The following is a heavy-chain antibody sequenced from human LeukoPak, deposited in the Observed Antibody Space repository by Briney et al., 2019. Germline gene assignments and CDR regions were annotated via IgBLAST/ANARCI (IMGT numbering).Heavy chain of an antibody. J-gene: IGHJ4*02. D-gene: IGHD3-10*01. CDR2: IYSKSNGGPT. V-gene: IGHV3-15*01. CDR1: GFTFDDAW. Sequence: GGSLRLSCAASGFTFDDAWFNWVRQAPGKGLEWVGRIYSKSNGGPTDYATPVTGRFTISRDDSQSTLYLQMDTLKTEDTAIYYCTTVPWFGYLYPAGYWGQGTLVTVSS. CDR3: TTVPWFGYLYPAGY.